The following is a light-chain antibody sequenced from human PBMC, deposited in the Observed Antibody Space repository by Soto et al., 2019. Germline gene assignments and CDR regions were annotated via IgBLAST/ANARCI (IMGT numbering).Light chain of an antibody. CDR3: QQYNSYWT. J-gene: IGKJ1*01. V-gene: IGKV1-5*03. Sequence: DMQLTQSPSTMSASVGARFTITCRASQIISSWLAWYQQKPGKAPKLLIYKASTLKSGVPSRFSGSGSGTEFTLTISSLQPDDFATYYCQQYNSYWTFAQGTKVDIK. CDR1: QIISSW. CDR2: KAS.